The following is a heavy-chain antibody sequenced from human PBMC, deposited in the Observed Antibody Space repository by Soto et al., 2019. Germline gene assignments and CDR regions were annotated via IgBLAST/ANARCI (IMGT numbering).Heavy chain of an antibody. CDR1: GGSFNGHA. CDR3: ARDVPLNYYDGTFSYHGMDV. CDR2: IVPFFKGT. D-gene: IGHD3-16*01. V-gene: IGHV1-69*13. J-gene: IGHJ6*02. Sequence: ASVKVSCKASGGSFNGHAISSVRQAPGQGLEWMGGIVPFFKGTKYAQKFQDRVTITADDSTSTAYMDLYSLRPEDTAVYYCARDVPLNYYDGTFSYHGMDVWGQGTTVTVSS.